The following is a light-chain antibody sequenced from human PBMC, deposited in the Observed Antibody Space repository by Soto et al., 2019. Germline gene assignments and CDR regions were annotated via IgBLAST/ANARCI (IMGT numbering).Light chain of an antibody. V-gene: IGKV3-20*01. CDR1: QSVSSSY. J-gene: IGKJ4*01. CDR2: RAS. CDR3: QQYGSSPRVT. Sequence: EIVLTQSPGTLSLSPGERATLSCRASQSVSSSYLAWYQQKPGQAPRLLIYRASSRATGIPDRFSGSGSGTDFTLTISRLEPEDFAVYYCQQYGSSPRVTFGGGTKVEIK.